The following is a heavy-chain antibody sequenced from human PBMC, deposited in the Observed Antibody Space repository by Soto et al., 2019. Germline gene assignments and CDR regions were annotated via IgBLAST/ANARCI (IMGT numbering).Heavy chain of an antibody. J-gene: IGHJ1*01. D-gene: IGHD3-22*01. CDR3: ARGSDYYDSSGYYEEYFQH. V-gene: IGHV4-31*03. CDR2: IYYSGST. CDR1: GGSISSGGYY. Sequence: QVQLQESGPGLVKPSQTLSLTCTVSGGSISSGGYYWSWIRQHPGKGLEWIGYIYYSGSTYYNPSHKSRVTIAVDTSNNQFSLKLSSVTATDTAVYYCARGSDYYDSSGYYEEYFQHWGQGTLVTVSS.